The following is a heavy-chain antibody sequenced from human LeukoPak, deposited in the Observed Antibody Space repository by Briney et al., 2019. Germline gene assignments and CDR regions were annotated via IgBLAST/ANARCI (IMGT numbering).Heavy chain of an antibody. CDR2: ISGSGSGGST. Sequence: PGGSLRLSCEASGFTFSSCAMSWVRQAPGKGLEWVSTISGSGSGGSTYYADYVKGRFTISRDNYRNTLYLQMNSLRAEDTAVYYCAKSGYNRFDYGGQGTLVTVSS. CDR3: AKSGYNRFDY. V-gene: IGHV3-23*01. CDR1: GFTFSSCA. J-gene: IGHJ4*02. D-gene: IGHD5-24*01.